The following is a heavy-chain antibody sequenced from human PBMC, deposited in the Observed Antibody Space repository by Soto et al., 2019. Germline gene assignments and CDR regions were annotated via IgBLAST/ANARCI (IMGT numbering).Heavy chain of an antibody. CDR1: GGSISSGGYY. Sequence: QVQLQESGPGLVKPSQTLSLTCTVSGGSISSGGYYWSWIRQHPGKGLEWIGYIYYSGSTYYNPSLKSRVTNSVATSKNQLPLKLSSVTAADTAVYYCARGWGGYFQHWGQGTLVTVSS. CDR2: IYYSGST. V-gene: IGHV4-31*03. CDR3: ARGWGGYFQH. D-gene: IGHD3-16*01. J-gene: IGHJ1*01.